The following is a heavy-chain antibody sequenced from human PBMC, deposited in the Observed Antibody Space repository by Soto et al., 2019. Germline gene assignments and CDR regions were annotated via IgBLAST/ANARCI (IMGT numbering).Heavy chain of an antibody. CDR2: ISVSDAFI. J-gene: IGHJ4*02. Sequence: GGSLRLSCAASGFNVGVFAVNWVRQAPGKGLEWVSGISVSDAFIYYADSVRGRFSISRDASENILYLQMNSLRVDDTALYYCTRETVAGITGLDYWGPGTLVTVSS. CDR1: GFNVGVFA. CDR3: TRETVAGITGLDY. D-gene: IGHD1-20*01. V-gene: IGHV3-23*01.